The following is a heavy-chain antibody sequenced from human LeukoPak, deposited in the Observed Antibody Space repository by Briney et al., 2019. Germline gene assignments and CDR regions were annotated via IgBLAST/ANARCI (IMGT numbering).Heavy chain of an antibody. CDR3: AREKVRQSGMDV. D-gene: IGHD2-2*01. V-gene: IGHV1-2*06. J-gene: IGHJ6*02. CDR2: INPNSGGT. Sequence: GESLKISCKGSGYTFTGYYMHWVRQAPGQGLEWMGRINPNSGGTNYAQKFQGRVTMTRDTSISTAYMELSRLRSDDTAVYYCAREKVRQSGMDVWGQGTTVTVSS. CDR1: GYTFTGYY.